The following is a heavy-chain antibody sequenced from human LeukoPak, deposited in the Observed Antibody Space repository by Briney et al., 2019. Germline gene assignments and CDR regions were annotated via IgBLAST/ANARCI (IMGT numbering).Heavy chain of an antibody. V-gene: IGHV3-74*01. J-gene: IGHJ6*04. Sequence: GGSLRLSCAASGFTFSGYWMHWVRQAPGKGLVWVSRINSDGSSTSYADSVKGRFTISRDNAKNSLYLQMNSLRAEDTAVYYCAELGITMIGGVWGKGTTVTISS. D-gene: IGHD3-10*02. CDR3: AELGITMIGGV. CDR2: INSDGSST. CDR1: GFTFSGYW.